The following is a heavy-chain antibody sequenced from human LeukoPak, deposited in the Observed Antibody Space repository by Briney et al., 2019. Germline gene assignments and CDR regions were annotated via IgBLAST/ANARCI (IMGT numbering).Heavy chain of an antibody. J-gene: IGHJ4*02. CDR3: AKGGHYYDSSSFDY. CDR2: ISWNSGSI. CDR1: GFTFDDYA. V-gene: IGHV3-9*03. Sequence: GGSLRLSCAASGFTFDDYAMHWVRQAPGKGLEWVSGISWNSGSIGYADSVKGRFTISRDNAKNSLYLQMNSLRAEDMALYYCAKGGHYYDSSSFDYWGQGTLVTVSS. D-gene: IGHD3-22*01.